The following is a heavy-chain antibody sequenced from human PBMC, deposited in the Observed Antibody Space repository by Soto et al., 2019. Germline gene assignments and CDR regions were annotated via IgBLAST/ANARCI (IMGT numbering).Heavy chain of an antibody. V-gene: IGHV1-69*06. CDR1: GGTFSSYA. CDR2: IIPIFGTA. D-gene: IGHD6-19*01. CDR3: ARTMIAVAGSYAFDI. J-gene: IGHJ3*02. Sequence: ASVKVSCKASGGTFSSYAISWVRQAPGQGLEWMGGIIPIFGTANYAQKFQGRVTITADKSTSTAYMELSSLRSEDTAVYYCARTMIAVAGSYAFDIWGQGTMVTV.